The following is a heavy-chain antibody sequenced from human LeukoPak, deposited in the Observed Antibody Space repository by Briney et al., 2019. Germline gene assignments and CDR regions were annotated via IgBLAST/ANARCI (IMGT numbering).Heavy chain of an antibody. J-gene: IGHJ3*01. CDR1: GYTFTDYY. CDR2: INPSDGST. Sequence: GASVKVSCKASGYTFTDYYMHWVRQATGQGLEWMGIINPSDGSTNYAQKFQGRVTMTRDTSTSTGYMEVSSLRSEDTAVYYCVTFHRWDAFDFWGQGTLVTVSS. V-gene: IGHV1-46*01. D-gene: IGHD1-20*01. CDR3: VTFHRWDAFDF.